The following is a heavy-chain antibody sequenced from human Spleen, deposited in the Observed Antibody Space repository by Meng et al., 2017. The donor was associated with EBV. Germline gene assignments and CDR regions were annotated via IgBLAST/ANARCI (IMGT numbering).Heavy chain of an antibody. J-gene: IGHJ6*02. CDR2: IFYNGSV. V-gene: IGHV4-39*07. CDR3: AVPRERRRSYYGMDV. CDR1: GGSISSSRYY. D-gene: IGHD1-1*01. Sequence: QLQLQESGPGLVXXXXXLXLMXTXSGGSISSSRYYCGWIRQPPGKGLEWIGAIFYNGSVYYNPSLRSRVTISLDTSKNQFSLKLTSVTAADTAVYHCAVPRERRRSYYGMDVWGQGTTVTVSS.